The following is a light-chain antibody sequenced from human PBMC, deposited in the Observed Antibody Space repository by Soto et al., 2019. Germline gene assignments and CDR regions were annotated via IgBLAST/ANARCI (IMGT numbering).Light chain of an antibody. CDR2: KTS. CDR3: QQYSSYYIFA. Sequence: DIQVTQSPSTLSASVGDRVTLTCRASQSVSAWLAWFQQKPGKAPKLLIYKTSNLESGVPSRFSGSGSGTEFTLTISSLQHDDFATYYCQQYSSYYIFAFGPGTKVDIK. CDR1: QSVSAW. J-gene: IGKJ3*01. V-gene: IGKV1-5*03.